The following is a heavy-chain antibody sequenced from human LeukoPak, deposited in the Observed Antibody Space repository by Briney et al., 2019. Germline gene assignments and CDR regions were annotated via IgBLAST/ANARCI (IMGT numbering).Heavy chain of an antibody. Sequence: SETLSLTCTVSGGSISSSSYYWGWIRQPPGKGLEWIGSIYYSGSPYYNPSLKSRVAISVDTSKNQFSLKLSSVTAADTAVYYCARDQGSAAIGGYWGQGTLVTVSS. V-gene: IGHV4-39*07. CDR2: IYYSGSP. D-gene: IGHD2-2*01. CDR1: GGSISSSSYY. CDR3: ARDQGSAAIGGY. J-gene: IGHJ4*02.